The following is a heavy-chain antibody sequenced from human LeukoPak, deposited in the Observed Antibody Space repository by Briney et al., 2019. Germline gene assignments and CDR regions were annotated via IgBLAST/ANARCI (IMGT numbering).Heavy chain of an antibody. D-gene: IGHD6-19*01. J-gene: IGHJ4*02. CDR1: GFTFSSYG. CDR3: AKRRGIAVAGTAKDYFDY. CDR2: ISYDGSNK. Sequence: PGGSLRLSCAASGFTFSSYGMHWVRQAPGKGLEWVAVISYDGSNKHYADSVKGRFTISRDNSKNTLYLQMNSLRAEDTAVYYCAKRRGIAVAGTAKDYFDYWGQGTLVTVSS. V-gene: IGHV3-30*18.